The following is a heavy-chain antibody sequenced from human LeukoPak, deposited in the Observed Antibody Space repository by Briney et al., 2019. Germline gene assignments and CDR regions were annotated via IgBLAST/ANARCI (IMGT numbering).Heavy chain of an antibody. D-gene: IGHD6-19*01. V-gene: IGHV3-11*04. CDR1: GFTFSDYY. CDR2: ISSSGSTI. J-gene: IGHJ4*02. Sequence: GGSLRLSCAASGFTFSDYYMSWIRQAPGKGLEGVSYISSSGSTIYYADSVKGRFTISRDNAKNSLYLQMNSLRAEDTAVYYCARDHSSGFSLPGNWGQGTLVTVSS. CDR3: ARDHSSGFSLPGN.